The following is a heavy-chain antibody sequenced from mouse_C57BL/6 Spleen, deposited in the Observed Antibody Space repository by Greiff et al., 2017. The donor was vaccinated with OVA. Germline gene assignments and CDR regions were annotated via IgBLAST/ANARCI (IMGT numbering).Heavy chain of an antibody. V-gene: IGHV14-3*01. CDR1: GFNIKNTY. Sequence: EVQLQQSVAELVRPGASVKLSCTASGFNIKNTYMHWVKQRPEQGLEWIGRIDPANGNTKYAPKFQGKATITADTSSNTAYLQLSSLTSKDTAIYYCALITTVPRDAMDYWGQGTSVTVSS. CDR3: ALITTVPRDAMDY. CDR2: IDPANGNT. D-gene: IGHD1-1*01. J-gene: IGHJ4*01.